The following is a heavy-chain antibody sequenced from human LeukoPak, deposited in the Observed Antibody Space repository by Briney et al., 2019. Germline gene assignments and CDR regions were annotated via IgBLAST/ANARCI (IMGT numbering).Heavy chain of an antibody. Sequence: GGSLRLSCAASGFTFSSYSMNWVRQAPGKGLEWVSSISSSSSYIYYADSVKGRFTISRDNAKNSLYLQMNSMRAEDTAVYYCAREVAAAGSVDYWGQGTLVTVSS. J-gene: IGHJ4*02. V-gene: IGHV3-21*01. CDR1: GFTFSSYS. D-gene: IGHD6-13*01. CDR2: ISSSSSYI. CDR3: AREVAAAGSVDY.